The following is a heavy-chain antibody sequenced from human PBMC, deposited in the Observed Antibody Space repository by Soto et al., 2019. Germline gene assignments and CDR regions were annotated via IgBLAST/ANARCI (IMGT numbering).Heavy chain of an antibody. CDR1: GFSLSTSGVG. CDR3: AHRLRRHCSGGSCYSGWFDP. J-gene: IGHJ5*02. CDR2: IYWDDDK. Sequence: SGPTLVNPTQTLTLTCTFSGFSLSTSGVGVGWIRQPPGKALEWLALIYWDDDKRYSPSLKSRLTITKDTSKNQVVLTMTNMDPVDTATYYCAHRLRRHCSGGSCYSGWFDPWGQGTLVTVSS. D-gene: IGHD2-15*01. V-gene: IGHV2-5*02.